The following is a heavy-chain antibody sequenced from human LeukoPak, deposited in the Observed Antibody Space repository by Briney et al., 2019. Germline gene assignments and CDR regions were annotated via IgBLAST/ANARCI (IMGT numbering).Heavy chain of an antibody. CDR3: AGMEMAPYDAFDI. V-gene: IGHV1-69*13. CDR2: IIPIFGTA. CDR1: GYTFTGYY. D-gene: IGHD5-24*01. Sequence: SVKVSCKASGYTFTGYYMHWVRQAPGQGLEWMGGIIPIFGTANYAQKFQGRVTITADESTSTAYMELSSLRSEDTAVYYCAGMEMAPYDAFDIWGQGTMVTVSS. J-gene: IGHJ3*02.